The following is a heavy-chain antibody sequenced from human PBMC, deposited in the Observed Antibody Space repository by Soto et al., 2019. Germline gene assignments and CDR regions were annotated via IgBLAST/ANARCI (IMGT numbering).Heavy chain of an antibody. CDR3: ARDCSSTSCYGY. D-gene: IGHD2-2*01. CDR1: GGTFSSYT. J-gene: IGHJ4*02. Sequence: SVKVSCKASGGTFSSYTISWVRQAPRQGLEWMGRIIPILGIANYAQKFQGRVTITADKSTSTAYMELSSLRSEDTAVYYCARDCSSTSCYGYWGQGTLVTVSS. V-gene: IGHV1-69*04. CDR2: IIPILGIA.